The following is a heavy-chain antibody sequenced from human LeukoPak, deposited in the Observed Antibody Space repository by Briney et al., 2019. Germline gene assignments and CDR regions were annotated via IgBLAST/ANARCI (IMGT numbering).Heavy chain of an antibody. Sequence: SETLSLTCAVYGGSFSGYYWSWIRQPPGKGLEWIGEINHSGSTNYNPSLKSRVTISVDTSKNQFSLKLNSVTAADSAVFYCASGYYSGWYEYFQHWGQGTLVTVSS. V-gene: IGHV4-34*01. D-gene: IGHD6-19*01. CDR2: INHSGST. J-gene: IGHJ1*01. CDR3: ASGYYSGWYEYFQH. CDR1: GGSFSGYY.